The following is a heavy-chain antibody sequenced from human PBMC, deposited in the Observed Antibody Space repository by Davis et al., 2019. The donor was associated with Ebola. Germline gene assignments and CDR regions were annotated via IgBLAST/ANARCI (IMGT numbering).Heavy chain of an antibody. CDR1: GFTFSSYG. Sequence: PGGSLRLSCAASGFTFSSYGMHWVRQAPGKGLEWVAVIWYDGSNKYYADSVKGRFTISRDNGRNSLYLRINSLRAEDTAVYYCARAGYCRGGTCTSPPLDYWGQGTLATVS. J-gene: IGHJ4*02. CDR2: IWYDGSNK. D-gene: IGHD2-15*01. CDR3: ARAGYCRGGTCTSPPLDY. V-gene: IGHV3-33*01.